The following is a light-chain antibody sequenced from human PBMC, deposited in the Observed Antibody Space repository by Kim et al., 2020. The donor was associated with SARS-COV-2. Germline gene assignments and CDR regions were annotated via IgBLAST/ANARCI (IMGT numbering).Light chain of an antibody. CDR2: GKN. V-gene: IGLV3-19*01. CDR1: SLRSYY. J-gene: IGLJ3*02. Sequence: SELTQDPAVSVALGQTVRITCQGDSLRSYYASWYQQKPGQAPVLVIYGKNNRPSGIPDRFSGSSSGNTASLTITGAQAEDEADYYCNSRDSSGNHLVFGGGTKLAVL. CDR3: NSRDSSGNHLV.